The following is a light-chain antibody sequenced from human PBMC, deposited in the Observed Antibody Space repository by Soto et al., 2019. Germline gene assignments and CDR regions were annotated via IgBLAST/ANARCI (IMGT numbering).Light chain of an antibody. CDR2: GAS. J-gene: IGKJ2*01. CDR1: QSVSSY. CDR3: QQRGNWPLYT. Sequence: EIVLTQSPATLSLSPGERATLSCRASQSVSSYLAWYQKKPGQAPRLLIYGASNRATGIPARFSGSGSGTDFALTITSLEPEDFAVYYCQQRGNWPLYTFGQGTKLEIK. V-gene: IGKV3-11*01.